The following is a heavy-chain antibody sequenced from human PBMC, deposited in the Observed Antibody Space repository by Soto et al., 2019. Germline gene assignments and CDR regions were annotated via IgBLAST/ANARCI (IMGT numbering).Heavy chain of an antibody. Sequence: QVQLVESGGGVVQPGRSLRLSCAASEFTFSNYAMHWCRQAPGKGLKLVSIIIKDGTKKYYADSVKGRFTIARDASKNTMYLQMSSLGAEDRAMYYCVSGFGQLELDYLCQGTLVTVSS. V-gene: IGHV3-30-3*01. CDR3: VSGFGQLELDY. J-gene: IGHJ4*02. CDR2: IIKDGTKK. D-gene: IGHD3-10*01. CDR1: EFTFSNYA.